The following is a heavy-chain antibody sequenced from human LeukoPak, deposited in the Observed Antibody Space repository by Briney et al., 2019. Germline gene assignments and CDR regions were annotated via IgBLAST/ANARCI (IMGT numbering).Heavy chain of an antibody. CDR2: IYPGDSET. V-gene: IGHV5-51*01. CDR1: GYSFTTYW. Sequence: GESLKISCKGSGYSFTTYWIGWVRQMPGKGLDWMGIIYPGDSETRYGPPFQGQVTMSVDKSISTAYLQWSSLKASDTAIYYCARVITIFGVVKGPFDIWGQGTLVTVSS. CDR3: ARVITIFGVVKGPFDI. J-gene: IGHJ3*02. D-gene: IGHD3-3*01.